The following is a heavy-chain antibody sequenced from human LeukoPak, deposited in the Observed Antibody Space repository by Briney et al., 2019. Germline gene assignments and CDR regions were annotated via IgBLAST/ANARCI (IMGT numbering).Heavy chain of an antibody. V-gene: IGHV3-21*01. D-gene: IGHD2-2*01. Sequence: PGGSLRLSCAASGFTFSSYSMSWVRQAPGKGLEWVSSISSSSSYIYYADSVKGRFTISRDNAKNSLYLQMNSLRAEDTAVYYCARGSLGYCSSTSCLHDYWGQGTLVTVSS. CDR1: GFTFSSYS. CDR2: ISSSSSYI. J-gene: IGHJ4*02. CDR3: ARGSLGYCSSTSCLHDY.